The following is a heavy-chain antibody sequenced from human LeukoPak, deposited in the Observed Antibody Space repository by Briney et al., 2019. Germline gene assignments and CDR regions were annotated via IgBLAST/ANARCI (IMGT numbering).Heavy chain of an antibody. V-gene: IGHV3-48*01. CDR3: ARDPYSGYDLQAFDY. D-gene: IGHD5-12*01. CDR2: ISSSSSTM. Sequence: PGGSLRLSCAASRFTFSRYSMNWVRQAPGKGLEWVSYISSSSSTMYYADSVKGRLTISRDSAKNSLYLQMNSLRVEDTAVYYCARDPYSGYDLQAFDYWGQGTLVTVSS. J-gene: IGHJ4*02. CDR1: RFTFSRYS.